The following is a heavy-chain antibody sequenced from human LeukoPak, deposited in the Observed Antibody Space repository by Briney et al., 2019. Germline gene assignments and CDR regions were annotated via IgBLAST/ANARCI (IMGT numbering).Heavy chain of an antibody. Sequence: GGSLRLSCAASGFTFSSYAMSWVRQAPGKGLEWVSAISGSGGSTYYADSVKGRFTISRDNSKNTLYPQMNSLRAEDTAVCYCAKEARGSSVSPSIDPWGQGTLVTVSS. CDR3: AKEARGSSVSPSIDP. CDR2: ISGSGGST. D-gene: IGHD6-19*01. CDR1: GFTFSSYA. V-gene: IGHV3-23*01. J-gene: IGHJ5*02.